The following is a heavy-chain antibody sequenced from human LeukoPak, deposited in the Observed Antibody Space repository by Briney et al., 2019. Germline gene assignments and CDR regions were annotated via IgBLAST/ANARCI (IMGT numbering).Heavy chain of an antibody. CDR1: GGSISSYY. V-gene: IGHV4-59*08. CDR2: TYYSGST. CDR3: ATLTYCSGGSCFPKYFQH. D-gene: IGHD2-15*01. Sequence: PSETLSLTCTVSGGSISSYYWSWIRQPPGKGLEWIGHTYYSGSTNHNPSLKSRVTVSVDTSKNQFSLKLSSVTAADTAVYYCATLTYCSGGSCFPKYFQHWGQGTLVAVSS. J-gene: IGHJ1*01.